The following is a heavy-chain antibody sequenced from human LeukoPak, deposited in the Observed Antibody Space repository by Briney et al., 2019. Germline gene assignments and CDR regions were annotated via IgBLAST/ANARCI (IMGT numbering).Heavy chain of an antibody. V-gene: IGHV4-34*01. CDR2: INHSGST. J-gene: IGHJ6*03. D-gene: IGHD1-26*01. Sequence: SETLSLTCAVYGGSFSGYYWSWIRQPPGKGLEWIGEINHSGSTNYNPSLKSRVTISVDTSKNQFSLKLSSVTAADTAVYYCARALVSGSYPYYYYYMDVWGKGTTVTVSS. CDR1: GGSFSGYY. CDR3: ARALVSGSYPYYYYYMDV.